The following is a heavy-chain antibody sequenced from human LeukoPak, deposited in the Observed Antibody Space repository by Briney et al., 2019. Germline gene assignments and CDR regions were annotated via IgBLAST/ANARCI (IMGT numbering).Heavy chain of an antibody. V-gene: IGHV4-34*01. CDR3: ARRPPQRWLQLNS. Sequence: SETLSLTCAVYGGSFSGYYWSWIRQPPGKGLEWIGEINHSGSTNYNPSLKSRVTISVDTSKNQFSLKLSSVTAADTAVYYCARRPPQRWLQLNSWGQGTLVTVSS. CDR2: INHSGST. J-gene: IGHJ4*02. CDR1: GGSFSGYY. D-gene: IGHD5-24*01.